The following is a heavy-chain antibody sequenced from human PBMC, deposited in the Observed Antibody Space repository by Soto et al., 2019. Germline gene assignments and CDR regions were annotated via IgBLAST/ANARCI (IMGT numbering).Heavy chain of an antibody. CDR2: IYYSGST. D-gene: IGHD4-17*01. V-gene: IGHV4-59*01. CDR1: GGSISSYY. CDR3: ARGKYGDYYYYYYTDV. Sequence: QVQLQESGPGLVKPSETLSLTCTVSGGSISSYYWSWIRQPPGKGLEWLGYIYYSGSTNYNPSLQSRLTISVDTSKNQFSLKLSSVTAADTAVYYCARGKYGDYYYYYYTDVWGKGTTVTVSS. J-gene: IGHJ6*03.